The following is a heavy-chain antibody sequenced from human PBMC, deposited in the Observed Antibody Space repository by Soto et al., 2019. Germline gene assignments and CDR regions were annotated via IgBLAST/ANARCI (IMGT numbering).Heavy chain of an antibody. D-gene: IGHD3-10*01. CDR2: IKQDGSEK. J-gene: IGHJ6*02. Sequence: GGSLRLSCAASGFTFSSYWMSWVRQAPGKGLEWVANIKQDGSEKYYVDSVKGRFTISKDNAKNSLYLQMNSLRAEDTAVYYCARDHGRGSGSYYISPTYYYYYGMDVWGQGTTVTVSS. CDR3: ARDHGRGSGSYYISPTYYYYYGMDV. V-gene: IGHV3-7*05. CDR1: GFTFSSYW.